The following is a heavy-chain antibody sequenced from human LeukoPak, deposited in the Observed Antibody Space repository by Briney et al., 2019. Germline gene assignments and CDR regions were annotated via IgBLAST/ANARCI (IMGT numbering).Heavy chain of an antibody. Sequence: ASVKVSCKASGYTFTSYGISWVRQAPGQGLEWMGWISAYNGNTNYAQKLQGRVTMTTDTSTSTAYMELRSLRSDDTAVYYCARGTYYYDSSGYPPLGYWGQGTLVTVSS. D-gene: IGHD3-22*01. CDR3: ARGTYYYDSSGYPPLGY. V-gene: IGHV1-18*01. J-gene: IGHJ4*02. CDR2: ISAYNGNT. CDR1: GYTFTSYG.